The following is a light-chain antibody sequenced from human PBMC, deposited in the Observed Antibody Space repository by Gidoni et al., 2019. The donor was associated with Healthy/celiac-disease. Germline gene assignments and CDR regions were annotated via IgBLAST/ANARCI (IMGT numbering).Light chain of an antibody. J-gene: IGKJ3*01. CDR2: AAS. V-gene: IGKV1-9*01. Sequence: DIHLTQSPSVLSASVGDRVTITCRASQGISSYLAWYQQKPGKAPKLLIYAASTLQSGVPSRFSGSGSGTEFTLTISSLQPEDFATYYCQQLNSYLGSLTFGPGTKVDIK. CDR3: QQLNSYLGSLT. CDR1: QGISSY.